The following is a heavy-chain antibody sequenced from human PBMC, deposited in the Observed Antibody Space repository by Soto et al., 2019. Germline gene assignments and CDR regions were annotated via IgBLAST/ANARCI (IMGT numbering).Heavy chain of an antibody. CDR2: IYYSGST. CDR1: GGSISSGDYY. Sequence: SETLSLTCTVSGGSISSGDYYWGWLRQPPGKGLEWIGYIYYSGSTYYNPSLKSRVTISVDTSKNQFSLKLSSVTAADTAVYYCARSPGLELGTFDYWGQGTLVTVSS. D-gene: IGHD7-27*01. J-gene: IGHJ4*02. CDR3: ARSPGLELGTFDY. V-gene: IGHV4-30-4*01.